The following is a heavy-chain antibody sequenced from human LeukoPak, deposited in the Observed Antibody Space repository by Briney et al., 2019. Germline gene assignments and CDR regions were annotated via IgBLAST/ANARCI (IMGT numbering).Heavy chain of an antibody. J-gene: IGHJ4*02. Sequence: GGSLRLSCAASGFTFSSSAMRWVRQAPGKGLEWVSGISGSGGSTYYADSVKGRFTISRDNSKKTLSLQMNSLRADDTAVYFCAASGTYWLNFDYWGQGTLVTVSS. CDR3: AASGTYWLNFDY. CDR1: GFTFSSSA. D-gene: IGHD3-10*01. V-gene: IGHV3-23*01. CDR2: ISGSGGST.